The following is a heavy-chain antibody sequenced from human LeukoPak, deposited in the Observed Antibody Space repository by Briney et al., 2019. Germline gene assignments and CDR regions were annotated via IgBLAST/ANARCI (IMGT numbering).Heavy chain of an antibody. V-gene: IGHV3-11*01. CDR1: GFTFSDYY. CDR2: ISSSGSAI. J-gene: IGHJ4*02. D-gene: IGHD6-13*01. CDR3: ARDSSSWPDY. Sequence: GGSLRLSCAASGFTFSDYYMNWIRQAPGKGLEWISYISSSGSAIYYADSVKGQFTISRDNAKNSLYLQMNSLRAEDTAVYCCARDSSSWPDYWGQGTLVTVSS.